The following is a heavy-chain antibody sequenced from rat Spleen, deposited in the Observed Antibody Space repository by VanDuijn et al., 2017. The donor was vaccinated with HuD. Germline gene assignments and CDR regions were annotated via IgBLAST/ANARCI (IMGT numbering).Heavy chain of an antibody. J-gene: IGHJ2*01. Sequence: EVQLMESGGGLVQPGRSLKLSCVASGFTFNNYWMTWIRQAPGKGLEWIASITHTGGSTYYPDSVTGRFTLSRDNAKNTLYLQINSRRSEEKATXXXTRXXXWAXXXWGQGVXXTVSS. CDR2: ITHTGGST. D-gene: IGHD4-6*01. CDR1: GFTFNNYW. CDR3: TRXXXWAXXX. V-gene: IGHV5-31*01.